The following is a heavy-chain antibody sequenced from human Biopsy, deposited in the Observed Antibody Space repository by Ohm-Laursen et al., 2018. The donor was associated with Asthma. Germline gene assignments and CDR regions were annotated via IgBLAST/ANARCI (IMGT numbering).Heavy chain of an antibody. J-gene: IGHJ6*02. V-gene: IGHV4-39*01. CDR1: SGSGGYMRSGNYY. CDR3: VRGSSSWHHGPFHYYYGLDV. D-gene: IGHD6-13*01. CDR2: IYYRGTT. Sequence: TLSLTCSLSSGSGGYMRSGNYYWGWIRQPPGKGLEWIGSIYYRGTTYYNPSLESRVTVSADTSKNPFSLKLTSGTAADTAVYYCVRGSSSWHHGPFHYYYGLDVWGQGTTATVSS.